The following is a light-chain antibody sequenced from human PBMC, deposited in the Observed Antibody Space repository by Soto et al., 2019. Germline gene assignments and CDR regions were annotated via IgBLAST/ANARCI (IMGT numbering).Light chain of an antibody. CDR1: SSNIGAGYD. CDR3: QSYDRGLSGWVV. CDR2: GNS. V-gene: IGLV1-40*01. Sequence: QSVLTQPPSVSGAPGQRVTISCTGSSSNIGAGYDVHWYQQLPGTAPKLLIYGNSNRPSGVPDRFSCSKSGTSASLAITGLHSEDEADYYCQSYDRGLSGWVVFGGGTKLTVL. J-gene: IGLJ2*01.